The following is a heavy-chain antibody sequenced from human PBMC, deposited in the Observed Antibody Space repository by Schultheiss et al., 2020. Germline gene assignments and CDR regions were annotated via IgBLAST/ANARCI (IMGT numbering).Heavy chain of an antibody. CDR1: GGSISNYY. D-gene: IGHD3-22*01. V-gene: IGHV4-59*12. Sequence: SETLSLTCTVSGGSISNYYWSWIRQPPGKGLEWIGHIHYSGSTTYNASLKSRVTMSVDTSKNQFSLKLSSVTAEDTAVYYCARDETFCDSSGYHYYFDYWGQGTLVTVSS. CDR3: ARDETFCDSSGYHYYFDY. CDR2: IHYSGST. J-gene: IGHJ4*02.